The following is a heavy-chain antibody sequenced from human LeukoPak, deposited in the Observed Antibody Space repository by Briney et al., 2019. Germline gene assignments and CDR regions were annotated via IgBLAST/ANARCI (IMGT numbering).Heavy chain of an antibody. V-gene: IGHV3-48*01. CDR2: ITSSSSTI. CDR1: GFTFSTYS. CDR3: ARDRVGAY. Sequence: GGSLRLSXAASGFTFSTYSMNWVRQAPGKGLEWLSYITSSSSTIYYADSVQGRFTISRDNAKSSLYLQMNSLRVEDTAVYYCARDRVGAYWGQGTLVTVSS. D-gene: IGHD1-26*01. J-gene: IGHJ4*02.